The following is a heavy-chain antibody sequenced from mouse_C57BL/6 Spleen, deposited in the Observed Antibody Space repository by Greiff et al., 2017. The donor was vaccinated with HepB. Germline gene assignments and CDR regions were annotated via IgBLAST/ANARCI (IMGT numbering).Heavy chain of an antibody. Sequence: DVKLQESGEGLVKPGGSLKLSCAASGFTFSSYAMSWVRQTPEKRLEWVAYISSGGDYIYYADTVKGRFTISRDNARNTLYLQMSSLKSEDTAMYYCTRDTLRFSMDYWGQGTSVTVSS. CDR3: TRDTLRFSMDY. J-gene: IGHJ4*01. V-gene: IGHV5-9-1*02. CDR1: GFTFSSYA. D-gene: IGHD5-1-1*01. CDR2: ISSGGDYI.